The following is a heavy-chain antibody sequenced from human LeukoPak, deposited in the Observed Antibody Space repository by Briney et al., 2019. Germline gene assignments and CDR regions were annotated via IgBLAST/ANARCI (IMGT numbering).Heavy chain of an antibody. J-gene: IGHJ3*02. CDR1: GFTFSSYD. CDR3: ARRDIVVVPAAIFGAFDI. V-gene: IGHV3-20*04. Sequence: GGSLRLSCAASGFTFSSYDMSWVRQAPGKGLEWVSGINWNGGSTGYADSVKGRFTISRDNAKNSLYLQMNSLRAEDTALYYCARRDIVVVPAAIFGAFDIWGQGTMVTVSS. D-gene: IGHD2-2*02. CDR2: INWNGGST.